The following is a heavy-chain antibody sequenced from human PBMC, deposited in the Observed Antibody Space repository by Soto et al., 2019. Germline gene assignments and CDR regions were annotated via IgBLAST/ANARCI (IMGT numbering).Heavy chain of an antibody. CDR3: VRDHSGLKDFDY. CDR1: GFALSSFD. D-gene: IGHD3-10*01. V-gene: IGHV3-48*03. Sequence: GGSLRLSCAASGFALSSFDMDWVRQAPGKGLEWVSYINMDGGSTHYAESVKGRFTISRDNARNSLSLQMDSLRVEDTAVYYCVRDHSGLKDFDYWGQGILVTVSS. J-gene: IGHJ4*02. CDR2: INMDGGST.